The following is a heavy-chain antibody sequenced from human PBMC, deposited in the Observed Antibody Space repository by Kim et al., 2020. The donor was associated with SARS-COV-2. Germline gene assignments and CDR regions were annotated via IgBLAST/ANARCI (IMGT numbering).Heavy chain of an antibody. CDR2: STI. D-gene: IGHD1-1*01. V-gene: IGHV3-48*02. J-gene: IGHJ4*02. CDR3: ASNWNAGDY. Sequence: STIYYADSVKGRFTISRDNAKNSLYLQMNSLRDEDTAVYYCASNWNAGDYWGQGTLVTVSS.